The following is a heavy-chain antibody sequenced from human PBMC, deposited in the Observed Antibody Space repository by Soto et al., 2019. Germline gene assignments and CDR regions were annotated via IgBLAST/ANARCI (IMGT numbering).Heavy chain of an antibody. D-gene: IGHD1-26*01. J-gene: IGHJ4*02. CDR2: ISSSSYI. CDR3: ARARVGATVSGFDY. CDR1: GFTFSSYS. V-gene: IGHV3-21*04. Sequence: GSLRLSCAASGFTFSSYSMNWVRQAPGKGLEWVSSISSSSYIYYADSVKGRFTISRDNAKNSLYLQMNSLRAEDTAVYYCARARVGATVSGFDYWGQGTLVTVSS.